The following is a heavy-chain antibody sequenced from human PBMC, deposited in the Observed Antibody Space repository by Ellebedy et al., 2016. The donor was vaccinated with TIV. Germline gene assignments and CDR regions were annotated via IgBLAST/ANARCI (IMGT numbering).Heavy chain of an antibody. Sequence: SVKVSCXASGGTFSSYAISWVRQAPGQGLEWMGGIIPIFGTANYAQKLQGRVTMTTDTSTSTAYMELRSLRSDDTAVYYCARDGSGYGMDVWGQGTTVTVSS. D-gene: IGHD3-10*01. CDR3: ARDGSGYGMDV. J-gene: IGHJ6*02. V-gene: IGHV1-69*05. CDR2: IIPIFGTA. CDR1: GGTFSSYA.